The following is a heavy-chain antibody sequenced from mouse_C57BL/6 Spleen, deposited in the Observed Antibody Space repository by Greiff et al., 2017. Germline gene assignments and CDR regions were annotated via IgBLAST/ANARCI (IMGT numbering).Heavy chain of an antibody. CDR2: IDPETGGT. CDR3: TRGGYYFDY. J-gene: IGHJ2*01. V-gene: IGHV1-15*01. CDR1: GYTFTDYE. Sequence: VQLMESGAELVRPGASVTLSCKASGYTFTDYEMHWVKQTPVHGLEWIGAIDPETGGTAYNQKFKGKAILTADKSSSTAYMELRSLTSEDSAVYYCTRGGYYFDYWGQGTTLTVSS.